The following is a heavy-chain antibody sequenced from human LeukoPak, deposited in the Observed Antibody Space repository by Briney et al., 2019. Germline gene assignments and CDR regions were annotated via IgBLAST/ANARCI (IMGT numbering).Heavy chain of an antibody. D-gene: IGHD3-22*01. CDR3: ATSMIVVVYFDY. V-gene: IGHV4-39*07. CDR1: GGSISSSSYY. CDR2: IYYSGST. Sequence: PSETLSLTCTVSGGSISSSSYYWGWIRQPPGKGLEWIGSIYYSGSTYYNPSLKSRVTISVDTSKNQFSLKLSSVTAADTAVYYCATSMIVVVYFDYWGQGTLVTVSS. J-gene: IGHJ4*02.